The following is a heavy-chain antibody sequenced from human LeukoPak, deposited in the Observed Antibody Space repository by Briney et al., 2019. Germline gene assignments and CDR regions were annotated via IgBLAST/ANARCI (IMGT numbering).Heavy chain of an antibody. D-gene: IGHD3-16*02. V-gene: IGHV4-38-2*01. J-gene: IGHJ4*02. CDR3: ARASIMITFGGVIVIKQYYFDY. Sequence: PSETLPLTCAVSGYSISSGYYWGWIRQPPGKGLEWIGSIYHSGSTYYNPSLKSRVTISVDTSKNQFSLKLSSVTAADTAVYYCARASIMITFGGVIVIKQYYFDYWGQGTLVTVSS. CDR2: IYHSGST. CDR1: GYSISSGYY.